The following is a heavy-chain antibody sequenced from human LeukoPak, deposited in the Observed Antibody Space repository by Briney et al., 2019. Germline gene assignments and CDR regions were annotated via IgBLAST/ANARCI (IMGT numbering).Heavy chain of an antibody. V-gene: IGHV3-33*01. CDR2: IWYDGSQR. D-gene: IGHD3-3*01. CDR1: GFTMKNFG. J-gene: IGHJ4*02. Sequence: PGGSLILSCAVSGFTMKNFGMHWVRQAPGNGLEWVAVIWYDGSQRHYIDSVKGRFAISRENSMNTLSLEMNGLRVEDTAVYYCVRGADMNYNFENSFYFDSWGQGALVIVSS. CDR3: VRGADMNYNFENSFYFDS.